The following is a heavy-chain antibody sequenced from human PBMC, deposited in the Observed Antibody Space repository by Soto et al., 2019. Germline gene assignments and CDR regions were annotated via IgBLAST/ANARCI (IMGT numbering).Heavy chain of an antibody. V-gene: IGHV3-21*04. J-gene: IGHJ4*02. CDR3: AKDTYIMVGGTHIDF. D-gene: IGHD1-26*01. Sequence: GGSLRLSCVASGFTFRTYTMNWVRQAPGKGLEWVSGIRGFSPYTFYAESVKGRFTISRDNAKNSLFLQMNSLRADDTALYFCAKDTYIMVGGTHIDFWGRGTLVTVSS. CDR1: GFTFRTYT. CDR2: IRGFSPYT.